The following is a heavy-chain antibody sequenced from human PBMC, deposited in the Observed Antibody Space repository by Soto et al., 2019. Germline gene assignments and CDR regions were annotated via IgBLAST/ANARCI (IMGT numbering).Heavy chain of an antibody. J-gene: IGHJ4*02. CDR1: GTSISSYY. CDR3: ARYNSYAIDY. Sequence: PSETLSLTCTVSGTSISSYYWSWIRQPPGKGLEWIANIHYSGTTNYNPSLASRVTLSVDTSKNQFSLKMTSVTAADRAMYFCARYNSYAIDYWGRGPLVTV. D-gene: IGHD2-8*01. V-gene: IGHV4-59*01. CDR2: IHYSGTT.